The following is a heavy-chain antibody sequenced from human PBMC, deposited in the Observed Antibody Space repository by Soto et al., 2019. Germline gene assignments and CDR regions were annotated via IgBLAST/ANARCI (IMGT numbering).Heavy chain of an antibody. CDR3: AHRHRRGSSFWGYYFDY. Sequence: QITLKESGPTLVKPTQTLTLTCTFSGFSLSTSGVGVGWIRQPPGKALEWLALIYWDDDKRYSPSLKSRLTITKDTSKNHVVLTMTSMDPVDTATYYCAHRHRRGSSFWGYYFDYWGQGTLVTVSS. CDR1: GFSLSTSGVG. J-gene: IGHJ4*02. D-gene: IGHD6-13*01. V-gene: IGHV2-5*02. CDR2: IYWDDDK.